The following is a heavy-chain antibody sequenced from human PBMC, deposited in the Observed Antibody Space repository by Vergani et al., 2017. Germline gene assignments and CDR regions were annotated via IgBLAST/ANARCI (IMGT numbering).Heavy chain of an antibody. CDR1: GGSISSSSYY. J-gene: IGHJ4*02. V-gene: IGHV4-39*07. CDR2: IYYSGST. CDR3: ARGDRGYSYGYYDY. Sequence: QLQLQESGPGLVKPSETLSLTCTVSGGSISSSSYYWGWIRQPPGKGLEWIGSIYYSGSTYYNPSLKSRVTISVDTSKNQVSLKLSSVTAADTAVYYCARGDRGYSYGYYDYWGQGTLVTVSS. D-gene: IGHD5-18*01.